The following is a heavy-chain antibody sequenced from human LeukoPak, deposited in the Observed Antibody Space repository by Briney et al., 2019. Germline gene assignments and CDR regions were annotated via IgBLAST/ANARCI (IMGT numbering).Heavy chain of an antibody. V-gene: IGHV5-51*01. J-gene: IGHJ4*02. CDR3: ARRTRYCSGGSCYIFDY. CDR2: IYPGDSDT. CDR1: GYSFTSYW. D-gene: IGHD2-15*01. Sequence: GESLKISCEGSGYSFTSYWIGWVRQMPGKGLEWMGIIYPGDSDTVYSPSFQGQVTISADKSISTAYLQWSSLRASDTAMYYCARRTRYCSGGSCYIFDYWGQGTLVTVSS.